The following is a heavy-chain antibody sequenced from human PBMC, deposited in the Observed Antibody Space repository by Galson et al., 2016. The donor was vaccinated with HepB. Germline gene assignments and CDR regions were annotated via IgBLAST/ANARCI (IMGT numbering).Heavy chain of an antibody. CDR1: GGTFSGYA. CDR2: IIPVYGAA. D-gene: IGHD3-16*01. V-gene: IGHV1-69*13. Sequence: SVKVSCKASGGTFSGYAISWVRQAPGQGLEWVGGIIPVYGAANYAQRFLDKVTITADESTTIVYMVISSLRSEDTAVYYCARGPPRATFGGLNVWGQGTTVTVSS. CDR3: ARGPPRATFGGLNV. J-gene: IGHJ6*02.